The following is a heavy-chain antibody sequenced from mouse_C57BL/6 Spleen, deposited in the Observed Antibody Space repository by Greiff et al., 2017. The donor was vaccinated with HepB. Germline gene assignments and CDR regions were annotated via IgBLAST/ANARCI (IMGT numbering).Heavy chain of an antibody. CDR1: GYTFTSYW. Sequence: QVQLKQPGAELVMPGASVKLSCKASGYTFTSYWMHWVKQRPGQGLEWIGEIDPSDSYTNYNQKFKGKSTLTVDKSSSTAYMQLSSLTSEDSAVYYCARGSSGYVFDYWGQGTTLTVSS. V-gene: IGHV1-69*01. CDR2: IDPSDSYT. CDR3: ARGSSGYVFDY. D-gene: IGHD3-2*02. J-gene: IGHJ2*01.